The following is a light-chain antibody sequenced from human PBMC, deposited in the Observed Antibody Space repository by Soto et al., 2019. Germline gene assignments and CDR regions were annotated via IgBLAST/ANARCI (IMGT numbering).Light chain of an antibody. Sequence: QSALTQPASVSGSPGQSITISCTGTSSDVGSYNLVSWYQQHPGKAPKLMMYEGSKRPSGVSNRFSGSKSGNTASLTISGLQAEDEADDYCCSYAGSSTFKVFGGGTKLTVL. CDR3: CSYAGSSTFKV. V-gene: IGLV2-23*03. CDR2: EGS. J-gene: IGLJ2*01. CDR1: SSDVGSYNL.